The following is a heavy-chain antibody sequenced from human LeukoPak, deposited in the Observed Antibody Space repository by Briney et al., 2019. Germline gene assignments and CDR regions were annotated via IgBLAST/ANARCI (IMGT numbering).Heavy chain of an antibody. V-gene: IGHV3-66*04. J-gene: IGHJ4*02. CDR1: RFTVSNKY. Sequence: GGLRRLSFSASRFTVSNKYMSWGPQSPGKRLEWVSVIYSGGSTYYADSVKGRFTISRDNYKNTLYLQMNSLRAEDTAVYYCASHPGYSSGWVDYWGQGTLVTVSS. CDR3: ASHPGYSSGWVDY. D-gene: IGHD6-19*01. CDR2: IYSGGST.